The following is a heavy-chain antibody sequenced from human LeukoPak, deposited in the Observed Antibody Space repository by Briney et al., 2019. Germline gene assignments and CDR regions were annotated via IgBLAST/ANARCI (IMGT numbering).Heavy chain of an antibody. J-gene: IGHJ5*02. D-gene: IGHD2-15*01. CDR3: AREDIVVVVAASDNWFGP. CDR2: IIPILGIA. CDR1: GGTFSSYA. Sequence: GASVKVSCKASGGTFSSYAISWVRQAPGQGLEWMGRIIPILGIANYAQKFQGRVTITADKSTSTAYMELSSLRSEDTAVYYCAREDIVVVVAASDNWFGPWGQGTLVTVSS. V-gene: IGHV1-69*04.